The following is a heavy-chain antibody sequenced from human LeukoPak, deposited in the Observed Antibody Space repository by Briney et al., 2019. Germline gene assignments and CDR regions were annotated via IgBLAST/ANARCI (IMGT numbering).Heavy chain of an antibody. J-gene: IGHJ4*02. V-gene: IGHV3-73*01. Sequence: GGSLRLSCAASGFTFSGSAIHWVRQASGKGLEWVGRIRSKADNYATGYAASVKGRFTLSRDDSKNTAYLQMNRLKTEDTAVYYCASLNRRLNYDILTGYYTGGFDYWGQGTLVTVSS. CDR3: ASLNRRLNYDILTGYYTGGFDY. D-gene: IGHD3-9*01. CDR2: IRSKADNYAT. CDR1: GFTFSGSA.